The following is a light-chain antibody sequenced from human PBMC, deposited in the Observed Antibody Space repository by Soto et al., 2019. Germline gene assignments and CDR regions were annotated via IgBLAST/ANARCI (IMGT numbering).Light chain of an antibody. V-gene: IGLV2-23*02. CDR1: SSDVGSYNL. CDR3: CSYAGSSTFAV. J-gene: IGLJ2*01. Sequence: QPVLTQPASVSGSPGQSITXSCTGTSSDVGSYNLVSWYQQHPGKAPKLMIYEVSKRPSGVSNRFSGSKSGNTASLTISGLQAEDEADYYCCSYAGSSTFAVFGGGTKLTVL. CDR2: EVS.